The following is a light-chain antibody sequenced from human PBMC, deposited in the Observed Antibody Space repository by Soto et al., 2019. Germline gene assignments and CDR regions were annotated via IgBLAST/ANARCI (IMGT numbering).Light chain of an antibody. Sequence: LVLTQTPLSSAVTLGQPASFSCESSERLVHSDGKTYLGWLHLRPGQPPRLLIYQISKRPPGVPDRFSGSGAGTNFTLKIRRVEPEDVGIFYCMQASQLRTFGQGTKVEIK. CDR1: ERLVHSDGKTY. CDR2: QIS. V-gene: IGKV2-24*01. CDR3: MQASQLRT. J-gene: IGKJ1*01.